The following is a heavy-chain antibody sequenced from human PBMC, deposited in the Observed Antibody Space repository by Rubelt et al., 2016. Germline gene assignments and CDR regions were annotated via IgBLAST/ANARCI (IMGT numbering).Heavy chain of an antibody. D-gene: IGHD5-24*01. V-gene: IGHV1-3*01. CDR2: INAGNDNT. J-gene: IGHJ4*02. CDR1: GYIFTNYA. Sequence: QVQLVQSGTEVKKPGASVKVSCKASGYIFTNYAMHWVRQAPGQRLEWMGWINAGNDNTKYSQKFQGRVTITRDTSASIAYMELSSLGSDDTAVYYCARGAHLDGYNWRGKGDYWGLGTLVTVSS. CDR3: ARGAHLDGYNWRGKGDY.